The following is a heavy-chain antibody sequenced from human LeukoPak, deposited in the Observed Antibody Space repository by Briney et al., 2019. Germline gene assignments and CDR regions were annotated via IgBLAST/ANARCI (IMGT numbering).Heavy chain of an antibody. V-gene: IGHV4-34*01. J-gene: IGHJ4*02. CDR3: ARKGSIAVARHEFDY. CDR1: GGSFSGYY. D-gene: IGHD6-19*01. CDR2: INHSGST. Sequence: SETLSLTCAVYGGSFSGYYWSWIRQPPGKGLEWIGEINHSGSTNYNPSLKSRVTISVDTSKNQFSLKLSSVTAADTAVYYCARKGSIAVARHEFDYWGQGILVTVSS.